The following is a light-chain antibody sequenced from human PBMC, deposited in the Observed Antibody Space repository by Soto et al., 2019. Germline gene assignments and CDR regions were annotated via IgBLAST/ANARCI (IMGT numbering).Light chain of an antibody. CDR2: EGS. CDR1: SSDIGSYNL. CDR3: CSHAGSNV. V-gene: IGLV2-23*01. J-gene: IGLJ1*01. Sequence: QSVLTQPASVSGSPGQSITISCTGTSSDIGSYNLVSWYQQHPGKAPKLMIYEGSKRPSGVSNRFSGSKSGSTASLTISGLQAEDEADYYCCSHAGSNVFGTGTKLTVL.